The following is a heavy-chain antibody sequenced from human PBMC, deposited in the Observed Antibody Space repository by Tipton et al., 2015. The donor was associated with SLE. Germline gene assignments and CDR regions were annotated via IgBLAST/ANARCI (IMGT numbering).Heavy chain of an antibody. CDR1: GGSISSGSYY. J-gene: IGHJ4*02. CDR3: ARGIRSGSWNY. V-gene: IGHV4-61*01. Sequence: TLSLTCTVSGGSISSGSYYWSWIRQPPGKGLEWIGYIYYSGSTNYNPSLKSRVAISVDTSKNQFSLKLSSVTAADTAVYYCARGIRSGSWNYWGQGTLVTVSS. D-gene: IGHD1-26*01. CDR2: IYYSGST.